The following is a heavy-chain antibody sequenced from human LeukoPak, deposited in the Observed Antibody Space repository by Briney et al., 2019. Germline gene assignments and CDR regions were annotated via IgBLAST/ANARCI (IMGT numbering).Heavy chain of an antibody. CDR3: AREGGSSWQGGLDY. CDR2: ISYDGSNK. J-gene: IGHJ4*02. V-gene: IGHV3-30*04. CDR1: GFTFSSYA. D-gene: IGHD6-13*01. Sequence: PGRSLRLSCAASGFTFSSYAMHWVRQAPGKGLEWVAVISYDGSNKYYADSVKGRFTISRDNSKNTLYLQMNSLRAEDTAVYYCAREGGSSWQGGLDYWGQGTLVTVSS.